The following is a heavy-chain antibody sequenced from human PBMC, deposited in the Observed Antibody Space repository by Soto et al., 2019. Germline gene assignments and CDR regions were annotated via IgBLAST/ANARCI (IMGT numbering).Heavy chain of an antibody. D-gene: IGHD3-22*01. CDR2: MNPNSGNT. Sequence: QVQLVQSGAEVKKPGASVKVSCKASGYTFTSYDINWVRHATGQGLEWMGWMNPNSGNTGYAQKFQGRVTMTRNTSISTAYMELSSLRSEDTAVYYCARGTAYYYDSSGSSSDAFDIWGQGTMVTVSS. CDR1: GYTFTSYD. J-gene: IGHJ3*02. CDR3: ARGTAYYYDSSGSSSDAFDI. V-gene: IGHV1-8*01.